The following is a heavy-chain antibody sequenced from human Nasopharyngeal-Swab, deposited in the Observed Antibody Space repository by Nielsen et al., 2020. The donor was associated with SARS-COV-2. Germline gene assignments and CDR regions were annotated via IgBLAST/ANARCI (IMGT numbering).Heavy chain of an antibody. CDR3: ARQAIVGATTYFDY. V-gene: IGHV4-38-2*01. CDR1: GSSISSGDY. Sequence: GSLRLSFAVSGSSISSGDYCGWIRQPPGKWRGWIGSIYQSGSTYYNPSLKSRVTISVDTSKNQFSLKLSSVTAADTAVYYCARQAIVGATTYFDYWGQGTLVTVSS. J-gene: IGHJ4*02. D-gene: IGHD1-26*01. CDR2: IYQSGST.